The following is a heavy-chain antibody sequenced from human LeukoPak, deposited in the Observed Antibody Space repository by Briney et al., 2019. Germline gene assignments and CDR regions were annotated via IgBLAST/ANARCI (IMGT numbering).Heavy chain of an antibody. CDR1: GFTFDDYA. J-gene: IGHJ4*02. CDR3: ARDLGDNYDFWSGSF. Sequence: GGSLRLSCAASGFTFDDYAMHWVRQAPGKGLEWVSGISWNSGSIGYADSVKARFTISRDNAKTSLYLQMNSLRAEATTVSYCARDLGDNYDFWSGSFWGQGSLVTVSS. CDR2: ISWNSGSI. V-gene: IGHV3-9*01. D-gene: IGHD3-3*01.